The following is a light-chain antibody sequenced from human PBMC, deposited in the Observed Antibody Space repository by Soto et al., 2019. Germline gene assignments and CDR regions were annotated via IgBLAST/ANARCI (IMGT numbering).Light chain of an antibody. CDR1: QSVNNN. V-gene: IGKV3-15*01. CDR2: GAS. CDR3: QPSSNWPYT. Sequence: EIVRTQSPATLYVSPEERATLYCRASQSVNNNLAWYQQKPGPAPTLLIYGASTRATGIPARFSGTGSGTEFNLPISSLQSEDLAVYYCQPSSNWPYTFGHGTKLEFK. J-gene: IGKJ2*01.